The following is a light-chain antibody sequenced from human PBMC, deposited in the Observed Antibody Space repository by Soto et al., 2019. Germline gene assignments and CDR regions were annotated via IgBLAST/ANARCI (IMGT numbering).Light chain of an antibody. CDR1: QSVSSNY. V-gene: IGKV3-20*01. Sequence: PGERATLSCRASQSVSSNYLAWYQQKPGQAPRLLIYGASSRATGIPDRFSGSGSGTDFTLTISRLEPEDFAVYYCQQYGSSRWTFGKGTNVEI. CDR2: GAS. J-gene: IGKJ1*01. CDR3: QQYGSSRWT.